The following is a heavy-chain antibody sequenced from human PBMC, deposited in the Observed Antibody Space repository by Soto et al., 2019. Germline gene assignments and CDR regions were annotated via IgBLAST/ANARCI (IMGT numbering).Heavy chain of an antibody. D-gene: IGHD3-22*01. CDR2: VYSSGYT. CDR3: ARGSSNDRSFGFDY. Sequence: LSLTCTVSGGSLSSYYWNWIRQPPGKGLEWIGYVYSSGYTNYHPSLKTRVTMSVDTSKNQFSLTMSSVSAADTAVYYCARGSSNDRSFGFDYWGQGALVTVSS. CDR1: GGSLSSYY. V-gene: IGHV4-59*01. J-gene: IGHJ4*02.